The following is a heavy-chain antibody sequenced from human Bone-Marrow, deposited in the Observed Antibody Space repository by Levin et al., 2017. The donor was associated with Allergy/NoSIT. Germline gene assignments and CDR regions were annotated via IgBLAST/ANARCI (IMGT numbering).Heavy chain of an antibody. J-gene: IGHJ4*02. CDR3: AREYWTAASCSLDY. CDR1: EFPFSDSY. CDR2: ISPSGSTI. V-gene: IGHV3-11*01. D-gene: IGHD2-2*01. Sequence: LSLTCAASEFPFSDSYMTWIRQAPGKGLEWISYISPSGSTIFYADPVKGRFTISRDNAKDSLSLQMTSLRSDDTAFYCCAREYWTAASCSLDYWGQGTLVTVSS.